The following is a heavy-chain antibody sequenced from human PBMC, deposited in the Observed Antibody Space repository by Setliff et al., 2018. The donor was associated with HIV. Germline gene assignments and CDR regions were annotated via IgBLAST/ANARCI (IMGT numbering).Heavy chain of an antibody. CDR1: GDAFTDYY. D-gene: IGHD1-20*01. CDR2: INPKSSGT. CDR3: ARALFDNSPLDA. Sequence: ASVKVSCKASGDAFTDYYIHWVRQAPGQGLEWMGWINPKSSGTKYAQKFQGRVTMTRDTSIGTAYLELNGLTSDDTAMYYCARALFDNSPLDAWGQGTMVTVSS. J-gene: IGHJ3*01. V-gene: IGHV1-2*02.